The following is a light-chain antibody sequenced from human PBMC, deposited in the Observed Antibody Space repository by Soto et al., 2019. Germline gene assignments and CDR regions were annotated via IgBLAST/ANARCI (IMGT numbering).Light chain of an antibody. V-gene: IGKV3-15*01. CDR2: GAS. CDR3: HQYNSWLAIT. J-gene: IGKJ5*01. CDR1: QSVRTK. Sequence: MTQTDHTRYVSPKEGATLSCRASQSVRTKLAWYQQKAGQAPRLLLYGASTRANGIPVRFSGSGPGTELTLTISSLQSEYFAVYSCHQYNSWLAITYGQGTRLDIK.